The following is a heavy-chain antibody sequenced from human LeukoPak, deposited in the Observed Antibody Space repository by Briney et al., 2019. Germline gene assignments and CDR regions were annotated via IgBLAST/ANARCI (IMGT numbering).Heavy chain of an antibody. J-gene: IGHJ4*02. D-gene: IGHD2-2*01. Sequence: GGSLRLSCAASGFTFSDYAMSWVRQAPGKGLEWVAVISYDGSNKYYADSVKGRFTISRDNSKNTLYLQMNSLRAEDTAVYYCAREGWDIVVVPVFDYWGQGTLVTVSS. CDR1: GFTFSDYA. CDR3: AREGWDIVVVPVFDY. V-gene: IGHV3-30-3*01. CDR2: ISYDGSNK.